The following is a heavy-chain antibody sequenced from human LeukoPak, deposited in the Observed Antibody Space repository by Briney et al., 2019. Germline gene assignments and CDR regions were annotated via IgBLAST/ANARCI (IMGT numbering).Heavy chain of an antibody. CDR1: GFSISSGYY. D-gene: IGHD5-18*01. CDR2: IYHSGST. J-gene: IGHJ2*01. Sequence: SETLSLTCAVSGFSISSGYYGGWIRPPPGKGLEWIGSIYHSGSTYYNPSLKRRVTISLDTSKYHFSLKLPSVTAADTAVYYCTRDLLRGYNYGPAPWWYFDLWGRGTLVTVSS. CDR3: TRDLLRGYNYGPAPWWYFDL. V-gene: IGHV4-38-2*02.